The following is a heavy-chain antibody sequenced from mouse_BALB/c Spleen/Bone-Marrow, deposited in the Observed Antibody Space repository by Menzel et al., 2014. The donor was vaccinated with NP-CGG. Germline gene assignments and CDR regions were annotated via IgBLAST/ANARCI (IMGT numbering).Heavy chain of an antibody. CDR1: GYTFSSYW. J-gene: IGHJ4*01. V-gene: IGHV1-9*01. CDR3: ARGIDYYAMDY. Sequence: VQLQESGAELMKPGASVKISCKATGYTFSSYWIEWVKQRPGHGLEWIGEILPGSGSTNYNEKFKGKATLTADTSSNTAYMQLSSLTSEDSAVYYCARGIDYYAMDYWGQGTSVTVSS. CDR2: ILPGSGST.